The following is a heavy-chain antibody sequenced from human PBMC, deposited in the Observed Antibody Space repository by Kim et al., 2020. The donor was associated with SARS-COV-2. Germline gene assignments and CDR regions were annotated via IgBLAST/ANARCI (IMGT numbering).Heavy chain of an antibody. J-gene: IGHJ6*02. Sequence: SETLSLTCAVYGGSFSGYYWSWIRQPPGKGLEWIGEINHSGSTNYNPSLKSRVTISVDTSKNQFSLKLSSGTAADTAVYYCARGSRGWVSYYYDSSRSGYYYYGMDVWGQGTTVTVSS. CDR2: INHSGST. V-gene: IGHV4-34*01. CDR1: GGSFSGYY. D-gene: IGHD3-22*01. CDR3: ARGSRGWVSYYYDSSRSGYYYYGMDV.